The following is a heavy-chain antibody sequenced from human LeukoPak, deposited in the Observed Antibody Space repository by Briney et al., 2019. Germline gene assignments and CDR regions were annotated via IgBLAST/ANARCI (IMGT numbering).Heavy chain of an antibody. CDR2: INSDGSST. J-gene: IGHJ4*02. D-gene: IGHD1-26*01. CDR1: GFTFSSYW. V-gene: IGHV3-74*01. CDR3: ARIVGATYIDY. Sequence: GGSLRLSCAASGFTFSSYWMHWVRQAPGKGLVWVSRINSDGSSTSYADSVKGRFTISRDNAKNTLYLQMNSLRAEDTAVYYCARIVGATYIDYWGQGTLVTVSS.